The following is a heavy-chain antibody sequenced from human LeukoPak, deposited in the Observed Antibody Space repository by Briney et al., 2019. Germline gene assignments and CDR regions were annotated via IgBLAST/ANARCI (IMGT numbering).Heavy chain of an antibody. J-gene: IGHJ5*02. CDR3: ARDRIVAAAGTRLWFDP. Sequence: ASVKVSCKASGYTFTSYGISWVRQAPGQGLEWMGWISAYNGNTNYAQKLQGRVTMTTDTSTSTAYMELRSLRSDDTAVYYCARDRIVAAAGTRLWFDPWGQETLVTVSS. D-gene: IGHD6-13*01. CDR2: ISAYNGNT. V-gene: IGHV1-18*01. CDR1: GYTFTSYG.